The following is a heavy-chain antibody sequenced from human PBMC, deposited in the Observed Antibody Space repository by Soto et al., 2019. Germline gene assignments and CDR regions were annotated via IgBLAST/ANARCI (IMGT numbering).Heavy chain of an antibody. Sequence: EARLVESGGGLVQPGGSLRLSCAAPGFTFSNYEMHWVRQAPGKGLEYVSGISNSGAHTDYAKSVKGRFTISRDNSENILYLEMGSLRAEDMALYYCARRGYGSRWPNVYMDVWGKGTTVTGSS. V-gene: IGHV3-64*01. J-gene: IGHJ6*03. D-gene: IGHD6-13*01. CDR2: ISNSGAHT. CDR1: GFTFSNYE. CDR3: ARRGYGSRWPNVYMDV.